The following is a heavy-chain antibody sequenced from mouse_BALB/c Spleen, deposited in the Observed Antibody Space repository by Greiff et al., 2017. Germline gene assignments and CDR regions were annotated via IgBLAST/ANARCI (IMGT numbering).Heavy chain of an antibody. CDR2: IYPGDGDT. V-gene: IGHV1-82*01. CDR1: GYAFSSSW. CDR3: AIYDYDGGDY. Sequence: QVQLQQSGPELVKPGASVKISCKASGYAFSSSWMNWVKQRPGQGLEWIGRIYPGDGDTNYNGKFKGKATLTADKSSSTAYMQLSSLTSVDSAVYFCAIYDYDGGDYWGQGTSVTVSS. J-gene: IGHJ4*01. D-gene: IGHD2-4*01.